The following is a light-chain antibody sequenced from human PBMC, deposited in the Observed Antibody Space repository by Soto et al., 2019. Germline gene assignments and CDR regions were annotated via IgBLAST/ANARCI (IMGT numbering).Light chain of an antibody. V-gene: IGKV3-15*01. CDR1: QSVTSN. CDR3: QQYNNWPLT. Sequence: EIVMTHSPATLSVSPGERATLSCRASQSVTSNLAWYQQKRGQAPRLLIYGASTRATGIPARFSGSGSGTEFTLTISSLQSEDLAVYYCQQYNNWPLTFGGGTKVDI. J-gene: IGKJ4*01. CDR2: GAS.